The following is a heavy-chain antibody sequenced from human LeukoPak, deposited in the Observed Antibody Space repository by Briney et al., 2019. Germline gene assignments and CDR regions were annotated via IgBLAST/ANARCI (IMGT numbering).Heavy chain of an antibody. CDR3: ASNPTRIWFGEFKAPSHFDY. J-gene: IGHJ4*02. V-gene: IGHV1-69*05. CDR1: GGTFSSYA. CDR2: IIPIFGTA. D-gene: IGHD3-10*01. Sequence: GASVKVSCKASGGTFSSYAISWVRQAPGQGLEWMGGIIPIFGTANYAQKFQGRVTMTRDTSISTAYMDLSRLRSDDTAVYYCASNPTRIWFGEFKAPSHFDYWGQGTLVTVSS.